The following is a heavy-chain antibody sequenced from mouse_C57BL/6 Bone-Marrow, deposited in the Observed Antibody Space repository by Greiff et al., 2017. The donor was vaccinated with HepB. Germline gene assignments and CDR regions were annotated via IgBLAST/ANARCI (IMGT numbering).Heavy chain of an antibody. CDR2: IRLKSDNYAT. Sequence: EVMLVESGGGLVQPGGSMKLSCVASGFTFSNYWMNWVRQSPEKGLEWVAQIRLKSDNYATHYAESVKGRFTISRDDSKSSVYLQMNNLRAEDTGIYYCTGEDYYVNSWFAYWGQGTLVTVSA. D-gene: IGHD2-1*01. CDR3: TGEDYYVNSWFAY. V-gene: IGHV6-3*01. J-gene: IGHJ3*01. CDR1: GFTFSNYW.